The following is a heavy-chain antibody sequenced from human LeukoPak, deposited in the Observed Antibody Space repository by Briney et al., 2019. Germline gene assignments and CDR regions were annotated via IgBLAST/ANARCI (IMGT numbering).Heavy chain of an antibody. Sequence: GESLRLSCAVSGFTFSSYAMSWVRQAPGKGLEWVSGISGSGGTTYYADSVKGRFTISRDDSTNTVYMQMNSLRAEDTAVYFCARWGGSRWHDFDYWGQGTLVTVSS. V-gene: IGHV3-23*01. CDR1: GFTFSSYA. D-gene: IGHD6-13*01. CDR3: ARWGGSRWHDFDY. J-gene: IGHJ4*02. CDR2: ISGSGGTT.